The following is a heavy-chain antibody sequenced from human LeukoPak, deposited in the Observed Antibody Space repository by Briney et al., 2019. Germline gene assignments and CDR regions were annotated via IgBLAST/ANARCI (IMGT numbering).Heavy chain of an antibody. Sequence: SETLSLTCAVYGGSFSGYYWNWIRQPPGKGLEWIGEINHSGSTNYNPSLKSRVTISVDTSKNQFSLRLSSVTAADTALYYCARDLYLDYWGQGTLVTVSS. V-gene: IGHV4-34*01. J-gene: IGHJ4*02. D-gene: IGHD2/OR15-2a*01. CDR1: GGSFSGYY. CDR3: ARDLYLDY. CDR2: INHSGST.